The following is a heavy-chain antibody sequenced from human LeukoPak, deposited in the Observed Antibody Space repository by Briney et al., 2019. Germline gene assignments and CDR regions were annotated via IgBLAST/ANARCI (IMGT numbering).Heavy chain of an antibody. J-gene: IGHJ5*02. Sequence: GSLRLSCAASGFTFSTYYMSWIRQPPGKGLEWIGEINHSGSTNYNPSLKSRVTISVDTSKNQFSLKLSSVTAADTAVYYCARSSITMVRGVVILNWFDPWGQGTLVTVSS. CDR2: INHSGST. CDR1: GFTFSTYY. D-gene: IGHD3-10*01. V-gene: IGHV4-34*01. CDR3: ARSSITMVRGVVILNWFDP.